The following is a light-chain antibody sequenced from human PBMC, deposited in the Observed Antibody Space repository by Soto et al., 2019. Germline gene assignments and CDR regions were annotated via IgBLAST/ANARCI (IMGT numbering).Light chain of an antibody. CDR1: QTLLLSNGNNY. Sequence: DLVMTQSPLSLPVSPGEPASISCRSSQTLLLSNGNNYLDWYLQKPGQSPQLLIYWGSNRAPGVPDRISGSGSDTDFTLKISRVEAEDVGVYFCMQALQTPITFGQGTRLEIK. CDR2: WGS. J-gene: IGKJ5*01. V-gene: IGKV2-28*01. CDR3: MQALQTPIT.